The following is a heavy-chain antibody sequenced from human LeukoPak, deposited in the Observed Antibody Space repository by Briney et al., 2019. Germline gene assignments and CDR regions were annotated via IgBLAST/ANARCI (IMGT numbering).Heavy chain of an antibody. CDR1: GFTFSSYW. V-gene: IGHV3-7*01. J-gene: IGHJ6*03. CDR2: IKQDGSEK. D-gene: IGHD6-13*01. Sequence: GGSLRLSCAASGFTFSSYWMSWVRQAPGKGLEWVANIKQDGSEKYYVDSVKGRFTISRDNAKNSLYLQMNSLRAEDTAVYYCARVRSSWFYYMDVRGKGTTVTVSS. CDR3: ARVRSSWFYYMDV.